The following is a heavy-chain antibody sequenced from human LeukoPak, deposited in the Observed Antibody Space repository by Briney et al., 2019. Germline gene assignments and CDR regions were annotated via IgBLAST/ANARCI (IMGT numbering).Heavy chain of an antibody. Sequence: ASVKVSCKASGYTFTGYYMHWVRQAPGQGLEWMGWMNPNSGNTGYAQKFQGRVTMTRNTSISTAYMELSSLRSEDTAVYYCARGPSSNRGFDYWGQGTLVTVSS. J-gene: IGHJ4*02. V-gene: IGHV1-8*02. CDR2: MNPNSGNT. CDR3: ARGPSSNRGFDY. CDR1: GYTFTGYY. D-gene: IGHD6-13*01.